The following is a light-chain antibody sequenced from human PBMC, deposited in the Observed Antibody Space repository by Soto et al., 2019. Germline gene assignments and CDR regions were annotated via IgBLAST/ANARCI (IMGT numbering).Light chain of an antibody. CDR3: QQYGSSPPRLT. Sequence: EIVLTQSPGTLSLSPGERATLSCRASQSVSSGYLAWYQQKPGQAPRLLIYGASSRTTGIPDRFSGSGSGTDFTLTISRLEPEDFAVYYCQQYGSSPPRLTVGGGTKVDIK. V-gene: IGKV3-20*01. CDR2: GAS. CDR1: QSVSSGY. J-gene: IGKJ4*01.